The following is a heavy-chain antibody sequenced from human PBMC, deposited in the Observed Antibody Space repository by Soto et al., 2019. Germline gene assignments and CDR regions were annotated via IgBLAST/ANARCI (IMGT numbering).Heavy chain of an antibody. D-gene: IGHD6-13*01. V-gene: IGHV1-18*01. J-gene: IGHJ4*02. CDR1: GYTFTSYG. Sequence: VSVKVSCKASGYTFTSYGISWVRQAPGQGLEWMGWISAYNGNTNYAQKLQGRVTMTTDTSTSTAYMELRSLRSDDTAVYYCARGHRYSTRSGLDSWAQRTLVPVSS. CDR2: ISAYNGNT. CDR3: ARGHRYSTRSGLDS.